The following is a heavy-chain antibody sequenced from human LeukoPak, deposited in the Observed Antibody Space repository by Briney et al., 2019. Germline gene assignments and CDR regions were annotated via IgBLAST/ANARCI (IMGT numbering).Heavy chain of an antibody. Sequence: PGGSLRLSCAASGFTFSTYWMSWVRQAPGKGLEWVSSISSSSSYIYYADSVKGRFTISRDNAKNSLYLQMNSLRAEDTAVYYCAIFAGVYYWGQGTLVTVSS. D-gene: IGHD6-13*01. V-gene: IGHV3-21*01. CDR2: ISSSSSYI. CDR1: GFTFSTYW. CDR3: AIFAGVYY. J-gene: IGHJ4*02.